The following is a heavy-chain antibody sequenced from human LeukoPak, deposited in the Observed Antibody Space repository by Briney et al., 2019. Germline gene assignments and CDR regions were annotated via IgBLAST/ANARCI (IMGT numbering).Heavy chain of an antibody. CDR3: ARAPRYDSSGYYFIR. Sequence: ASVKVSCKASGYTFTSYYMHWVRQAPGQGLEWMGIINPSGGSTSYAQKFQGRVTMTRDTSTSTVYMELSSLRSEDTAVYCCARAPRYDSSGYYFIRWGQGTLVTVSS. CDR1: GYTFTSYY. CDR2: INPSGGST. J-gene: IGHJ4*02. V-gene: IGHV1-46*01. D-gene: IGHD3-22*01.